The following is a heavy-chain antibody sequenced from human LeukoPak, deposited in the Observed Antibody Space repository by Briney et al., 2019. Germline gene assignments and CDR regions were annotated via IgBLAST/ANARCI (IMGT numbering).Heavy chain of an antibody. Sequence: SQTLSLTCAISGDSVSTNSVAWNWIRQSPSRGLEWLGRTSYRSKWCNDYAVSVKSRITITPDTSKNQFSLQLNSVTPEDTAVYYCAREAEITRFDYWGQGTLVTVSS. CDR2: TSYRSKWCN. V-gene: IGHV6-1*01. J-gene: IGHJ4*02. D-gene: IGHD5-24*01. CDR1: GDSVSTNSVA. CDR3: AREAEITRFDY.